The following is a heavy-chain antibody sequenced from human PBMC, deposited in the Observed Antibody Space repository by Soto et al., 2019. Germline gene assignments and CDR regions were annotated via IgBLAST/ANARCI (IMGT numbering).Heavy chain of an antibody. CDR3: ARDGYCSGGSCYSAPVCDY. D-gene: IGHD2-15*01. Sequence: QVQLVESGGGVVQPGRSLRLSCAASGFTFSSYGMHWVRQAPGKGLEWVAVIWYDGSNKYYADCVKGRFTISRDNSQNPLYLQINGLGADDTAVYYCARDGYCSGGSCYSAPVCDYWGQGTLVTVSS. CDR2: IWYDGSNK. CDR1: GFTFSSYG. J-gene: IGHJ4*02. V-gene: IGHV3-33*01.